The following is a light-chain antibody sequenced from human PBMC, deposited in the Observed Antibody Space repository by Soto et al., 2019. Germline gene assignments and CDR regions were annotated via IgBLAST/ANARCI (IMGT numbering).Light chain of an antibody. CDR2: DAS. CDR1: QSFSRW. Sequence: DVQMTQSTSTLSASVGDRVTITCRASQSFSRWLAWYQQKPGKAPKLLIYDASTLESGVPSRFSASVSGTEFTLSISRLQPDDIATYYCQQYDTLWTFGQGTKVDIK. CDR3: QQYDTLWT. V-gene: IGKV1-5*01. J-gene: IGKJ1*01.